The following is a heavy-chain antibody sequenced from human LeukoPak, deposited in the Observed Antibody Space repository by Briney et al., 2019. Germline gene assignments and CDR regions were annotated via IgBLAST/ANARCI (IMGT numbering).Heavy chain of an antibody. V-gene: IGHV3-21*04. CDR2: IVGSSST. CDR1: GFTFSNFA. J-gene: IGHJ4*02. CDR3: ARGPWDC. Sequence: GGSLRLSCAASGFTFSNFAMTWVRQAPGKGLEWVSSIVGSSSTYYADSLKGRFTISRDNAKNSLYLQMNSLRVEDTAVYYCARGPWDCWGQGTLVTVSS.